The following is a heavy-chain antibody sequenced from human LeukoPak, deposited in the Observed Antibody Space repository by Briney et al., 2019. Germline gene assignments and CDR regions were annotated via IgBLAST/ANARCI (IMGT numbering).Heavy chain of an antibody. CDR3: ASLAYFDY. J-gene: IGHJ4*02. CDR1: GFTLSSYA. V-gene: IGHV3-30-3*01. CDR2: ISYDGSNK. Sequence: PGGSLRLSCAASGFTLSSYAMHWVRQAPGKGLEWVAVISYDGSNKYYADSVKGRFTISRDNSKNTLYLQMNSLRAEDTAVYYCASLAYFDYWGQGTLVTVSS.